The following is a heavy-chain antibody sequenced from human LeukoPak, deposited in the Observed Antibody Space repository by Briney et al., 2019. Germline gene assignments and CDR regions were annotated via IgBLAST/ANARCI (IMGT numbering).Heavy chain of an antibody. V-gene: IGHV1-46*01. CDR2: INPSGGST. CDR3: ARSSGGYYFDY. Sequence: ASVKVSCKASGYTFTSYYMDWVRQAPGQGLEWMGIINPSGGSTSYAQKFQGRVTMTRHTSTSTVYMELSSLRSEDTAVYYCARSSGGYYFDYWGQGTLVTVSS. D-gene: IGHD6-19*01. CDR1: GYTFTSYY. J-gene: IGHJ4*02.